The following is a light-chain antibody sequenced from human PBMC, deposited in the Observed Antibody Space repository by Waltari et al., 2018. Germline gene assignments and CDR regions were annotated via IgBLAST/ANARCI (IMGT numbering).Light chain of an antibody. CDR2: GAS. J-gene: IGKJ1*01. Sequence: EIVMTQSPATLSVSPGERATLSCRASQSISSNLAWYQQKPGQAPIRLIYGASTRATGIPARCSSSGSGTEVTLTISSLQSEDFAVYYCEQYNNWPPWTFGQGTKVEIK. CDR1: QSISSN. V-gene: IGKV3D-15*01. CDR3: EQYNNWPPWT.